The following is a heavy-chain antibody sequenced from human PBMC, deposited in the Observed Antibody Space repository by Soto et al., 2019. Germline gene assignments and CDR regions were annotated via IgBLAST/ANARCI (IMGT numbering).Heavy chain of an antibody. V-gene: IGHV4-31*03. J-gene: IGHJ4*02. D-gene: IGHD2-15*01. CDR3: ERSIAPDVLLAY. CDR1: GGSINSGGYY. Sequence: PSETLSLTCTVSGGSINSGGYYWSWIRQHPGKGLEWIGYIYYNGNTYYNPSLQSRLTISRDTPKNQFSLKLNSVTATDTPVYYCERSIAPDVLLAYSGQGTLVPVSS. CDR2: IYYNGNT.